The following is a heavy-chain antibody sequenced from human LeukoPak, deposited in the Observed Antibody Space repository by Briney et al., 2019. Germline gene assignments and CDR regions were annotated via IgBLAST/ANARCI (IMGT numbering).Heavy chain of an antibody. D-gene: IGHD6-19*01. J-gene: IGHJ4*02. CDR2: IYYSGST. V-gene: IGHV4-39*07. CDR3: ARDRAVGGRFFDL. CDR1: GGSISSSSYY. Sequence: PSETLSLTCTVSGGSISSSSYYWGWIRQPPGKGLEWIGSIYYSGSTYYNPSLKSRVTVSVDTSTNQFSLKVHSVTVSDTAVYYCARDRAVGGRFFDLWGQGILVSVSS.